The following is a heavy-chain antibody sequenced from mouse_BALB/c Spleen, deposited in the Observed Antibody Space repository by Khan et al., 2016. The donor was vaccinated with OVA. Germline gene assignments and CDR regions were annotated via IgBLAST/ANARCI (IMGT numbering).Heavy chain of an antibody. J-gene: IGHJ1*01. CDR2: ISSGSTYT. D-gene: IGHD2-1*01. CDR1: GFSFTSYT. Sequence: EVELVESGGGLVRPGGSLKLSCAASGFSFTSYTMSWVRQTPEQRLEWVATISSGSTYTYYPDSVKGRSTISRDTAKNTLYLQMSSLKSEDTAMYYCTRDGNYARWYVAVWGAGTTVTVSS. CDR3: TRDGNYARWYVAV. V-gene: IGHV5-6-4*01.